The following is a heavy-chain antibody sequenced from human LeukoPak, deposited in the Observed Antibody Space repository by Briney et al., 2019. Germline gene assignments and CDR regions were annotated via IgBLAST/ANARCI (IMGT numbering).Heavy chain of an antibody. CDR3: ARGRIAARCLNY. J-gene: IGHJ4*02. D-gene: IGHD6-6*01. CDR1: GYTFTSYD. V-gene: IGHV1-8*01. Sequence: ASVKVSCKASGYTFTSYDINWVRQATGQGLEWMGWMNPNSGNTGYAQKFQGRVTMTRNTSISTAYMELSSLRSEDTAVYYCARGRIAARCLNYWGQGTLVTVSS. CDR2: MNPNSGNT.